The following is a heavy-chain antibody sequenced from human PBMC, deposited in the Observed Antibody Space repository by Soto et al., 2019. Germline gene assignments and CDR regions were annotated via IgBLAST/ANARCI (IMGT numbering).Heavy chain of an antibody. CDR1: GYIFNSFG. D-gene: IGHD2-8*01. J-gene: IGHJ4*02. Sequence: QVQLVQSGGEVKKPGASVKVSCKASGYIFNSFGISWVRQAPGQGLEWMGWISAYNGNTKYAQNFQGRVTMTADTSTRSAYKEMKSQTTDGTAVYYGARRCTTGEIDCWVQGTLVTV. CDR3: ARRCTTGEIDC. V-gene: IGHV1-18*01. CDR2: ISAYNGNT.